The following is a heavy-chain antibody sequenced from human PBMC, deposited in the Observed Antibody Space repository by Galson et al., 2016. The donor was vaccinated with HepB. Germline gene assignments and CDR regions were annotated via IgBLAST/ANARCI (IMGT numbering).Heavy chain of an antibody. CDR1: GFTISTSP. CDR2: ISGSGDRT. D-gene: IGHD2-21*01. V-gene: IGHV3-23*01. J-gene: IGHJ4*02. CDR3: TRDPASYN. Sequence: SLRLSCAASGFTISTSPMSWVRRAPGKGLEWPSSISGSGDRTYYTDSVKGRFTISRDTSKNTLCLQMSSLRADDTALYYCTRDPASYNWGQGTLVPVSS.